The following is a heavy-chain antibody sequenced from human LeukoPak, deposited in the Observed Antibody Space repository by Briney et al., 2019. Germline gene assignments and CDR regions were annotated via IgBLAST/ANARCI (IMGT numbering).Heavy chain of an antibody. Sequence: QPGGSLRLSCAAAGFTFSSYARSWGRQAPGKGLWWVSAIGGSTDFTYYAEYVKGRFTISRDNSKKTLYLQMNSVRAEDTAVYYCAKADRGWGVITKDWGQGTLVTASS. CDR2: IGGSTDFT. CDR1: GFTFSSYA. V-gene: IGHV3-23*01. CDR3: AKADRGWGVITKD. J-gene: IGHJ4*02. D-gene: IGHD3-10*01.